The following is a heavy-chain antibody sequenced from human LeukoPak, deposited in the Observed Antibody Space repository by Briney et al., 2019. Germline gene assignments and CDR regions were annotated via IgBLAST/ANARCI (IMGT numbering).Heavy chain of an antibody. J-gene: IGHJ4*02. CDR3: ARDLERAIAVAGTAGDY. Sequence: ASVKVSCKASGGTFSSYAISWVRQAPGQGLEWMGWISAYNGNTNYAQKLQGRVTMTTDTSTSTAYMELRSLRSDDTAVYYCARDLERAIAVAGTAGDYWGQGTLVTVSS. CDR2: ISAYNGNT. CDR1: GGTFSSYA. D-gene: IGHD6-19*01. V-gene: IGHV1-18*01.